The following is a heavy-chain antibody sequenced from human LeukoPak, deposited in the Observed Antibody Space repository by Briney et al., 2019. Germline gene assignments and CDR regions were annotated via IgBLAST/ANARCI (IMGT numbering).Heavy chain of an antibody. Sequence: GSLRLSCAASGFTFSSYWMSWVRQAPGKGLEWVANIKQDGSEKYYVDSVKGRFTISRDNAKNSLYLQMNSLRAEDTAVYYCARGVNDYYYYYMDVWGKGTTVTISS. J-gene: IGHJ6*03. CDR3: ARGVNDYYYYYMDV. CDR2: IKQDGSEK. CDR1: GFTFSSYW. V-gene: IGHV3-7*01. D-gene: IGHD3-10*01.